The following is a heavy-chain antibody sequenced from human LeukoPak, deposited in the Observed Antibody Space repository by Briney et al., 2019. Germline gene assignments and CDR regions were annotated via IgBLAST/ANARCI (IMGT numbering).Heavy chain of an antibody. CDR3: ATDHRNLDAFDI. CDR1: GFTVSSNY. V-gene: IGHV3-66*01. CDR2: IYSGGST. J-gene: IGHJ3*02. D-gene: IGHD1-14*01. Sequence: GGSLRLSCAASGFTVSSNYMSWVRQAPGKGLEWVSVIYSGGSTYYADSVKGRFTISRDNSKNTLYLQMNSLRAGDTAVYYCATDHRNLDAFDIWGQGTTVTVSS.